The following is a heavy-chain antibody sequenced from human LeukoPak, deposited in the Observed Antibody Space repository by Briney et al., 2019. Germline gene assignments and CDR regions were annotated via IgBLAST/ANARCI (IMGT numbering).Heavy chain of an antibody. D-gene: IGHD3-10*02. J-gene: IGHJ5*02. Sequence: GESLKISCKGSGYSFSSYWIGWVRPMPGKGLEWMGIIYPGDSDTRYSPSFQGQVTISADKSISTAYLQWSSLKASDTAMYYCARRYFRRSFNWFDPWGQGTLVTVSS. V-gene: IGHV5-51*01. CDR2: IYPGDSDT. CDR3: ARRYFRRSFNWFDP. CDR1: GYSFSSYW.